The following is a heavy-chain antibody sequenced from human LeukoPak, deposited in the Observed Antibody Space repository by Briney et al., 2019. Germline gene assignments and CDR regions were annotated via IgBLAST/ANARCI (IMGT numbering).Heavy chain of an antibody. CDR3: ALHGGSI. Sequence: GGSLRLSCAASGFTFDDYAMHWVRQAPGKGLEWVSGISWNSGSIGYADSVKGRFTISRDNSKNTLYLQMNSLRAEDTAVYYCALHGGSIWGQGTMVTVSS. V-gene: IGHV3-9*01. J-gene: IGHJ3*02. CDR1: GFTFDDYA. CDR2: ISWNSGSI. D-gene: IGHD6-25*01.